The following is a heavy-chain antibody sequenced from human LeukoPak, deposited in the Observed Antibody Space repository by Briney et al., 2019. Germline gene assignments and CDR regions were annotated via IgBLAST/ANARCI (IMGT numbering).Heavy chain of an antibody. V-gene: IGHV1-69*04. CDR3: ARVEGYYGYFDY. D-gene: IGHD3-22*01. J-gene: IGHJ4*02. CDR1: GGTFSSYA. Sequence: SVKVSFKASGGTFSSYAISWVRQPPGQGLEWMGRIIPILGIANYAQKFQGRVTITADKSTSTAYMELSSLRSEDTAVYYCARVEGYYGYFDYWGQGTLVTVSS. CDR2: IIPILGIA.